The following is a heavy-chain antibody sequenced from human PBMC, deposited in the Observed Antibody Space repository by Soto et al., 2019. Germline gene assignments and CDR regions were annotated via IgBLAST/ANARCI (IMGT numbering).Heavy chain of an antibody. CDR3: ARAAIMVRVVMEGMDV. J-gene: IGHJ6*02. D-gene: IGHD3-10*01. Sequence: PGGSLRLSCVASGFTYSDYYMTRIRQAPGKGLEWVAYISSPGSIKRFADTVKGRFTIPRDNAKSLLLLQINSLRAEDAAVYYCARAAIMVRVVMEGMDVWGQGTTVTVSS. CDR1: GFTYSDYY. V-gene: IGHV3-11*01. CDR2: ISSPGSIK.